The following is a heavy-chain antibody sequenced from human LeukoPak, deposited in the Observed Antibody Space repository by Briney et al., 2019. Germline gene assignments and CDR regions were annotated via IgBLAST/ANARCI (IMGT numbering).Heavy chain of an antibody. D-gene: IGHD6-19*01. Sequence: AGRSLRLSCAASGFTFSSYGMHWVRQAPGKGLEWVAVMSYDGSNKYYADSVKGRFTISRDNSKNTLYLQMNSLRAEDTAVYYCAKEYSSGWVPYYYYGMDVWGQGTTVTVSS. V-gene: IGHV3-30*18. CDR2: MSYDGSNK. CDR3: AKEYSSGWVPYYYYGMDV. J-gene: IGHJ6*02. CDR1: GFTFSSYG.